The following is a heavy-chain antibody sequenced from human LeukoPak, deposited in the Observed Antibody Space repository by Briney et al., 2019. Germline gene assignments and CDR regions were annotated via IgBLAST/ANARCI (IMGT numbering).Heavy chain of an antibody. J-gene: IGHJ3*02. Sequence: SQTLSLTCAISGDSVSSSIAAWNWIRQSPSRGLEWLGRTYFRSQWSDDYAVSVKSRISINPDTSKNQFSLQLNSVTPEDTAVYYCAREIASSYAFDIWGQGTVVTVSS. V-gene: IGHV6-1*01. CDR3: AREIASSYAFDI. D-gene: IGHD2-21*01. CDR2: TYFRSQWSD. CDR1: GDSVSSSIAA.